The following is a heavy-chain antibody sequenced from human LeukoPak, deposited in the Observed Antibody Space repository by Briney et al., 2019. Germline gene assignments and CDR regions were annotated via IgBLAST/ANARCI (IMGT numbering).Heavy chain of an antibody. J-gene: IGHJ4*02. D-gene: IGHD2-2*01. CDR3: ARHYIVVVPAVFDY. V-gene: IGHV4-39*01. Sequence: PSETLSLTCTVSGGSISSSSYYWGWIRQPPGKGLEWIGSIYYSGSTYYNPSLKSRVTISVDTSKNQFSLKLSSVTAADTAVYYCARHYIVVVPAVFDYWGQGTLVTVSS. CDR2: IYYSGST. CDR1: GGSISSSSYY.